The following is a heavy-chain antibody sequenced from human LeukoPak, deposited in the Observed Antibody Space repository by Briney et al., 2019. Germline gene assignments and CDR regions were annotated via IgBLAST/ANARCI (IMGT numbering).Heavy chain of an antibody. V-gene: IGHV3-30*03. CDR3: ALSPGGYYSY. D-gene: IGHD3-22*01. CDR1: GFRFNSHN. J-gene: IGHJ4*02. CDR2: APHDRSSP. Sequence: GGSLRLSCAVSGFRFNSHNMHWVRQAPNKGLEWVAVAPHDRSSPSHAASVNGRFTISRDNSKNTLYLQMNSLRAEDTAVYYCALSPGGYYSYWGQGTLVTVSS.